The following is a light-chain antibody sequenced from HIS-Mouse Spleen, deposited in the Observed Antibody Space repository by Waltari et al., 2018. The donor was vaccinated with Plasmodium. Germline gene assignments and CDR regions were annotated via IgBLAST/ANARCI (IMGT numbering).Light chain of an antibody. Sequence: SYELTQPPSVSVSPGQTARITCSGDALPKKCASWYQQKSGQAPVLVFYEDSKRPSGIPERFSGSSSGTMATLTISGAQVEDEADYYCYSTDSSGNHRVFGGGTKLTVL. J-gene: IGLJ3*02. CDR1: ALPKKC. CDR2: EDS. CDR3: YSTDSSGNHRV. V-gene: IGLV3-10*01.